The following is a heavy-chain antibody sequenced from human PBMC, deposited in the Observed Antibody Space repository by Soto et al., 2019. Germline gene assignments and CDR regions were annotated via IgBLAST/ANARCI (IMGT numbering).Heavy chain of an antibody. Sequence: PGGSLRLSCAASGFTFSSYAMTWVRQAPGRGLEWVSGISGSGDITYYADSVKGRFTISRDNSKNTLYLQMNSLRAEDTAVYYCASLGYCICTSCPHPYGMDVWGQGTTVTVSS. D-gene: IGHD2-2*01. V-gene: IGHV3-23*01. CDR1: GFTFSSYA. CDR2: ISGSGDIT. CDR3: ASLGYCICTSCPHPYGMDV. J-gene: IGHJ6*02.